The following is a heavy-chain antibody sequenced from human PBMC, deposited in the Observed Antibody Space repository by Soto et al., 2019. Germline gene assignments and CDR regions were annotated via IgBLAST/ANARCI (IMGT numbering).Heavy chain of an antibody. D-gene: IGHD2-2*02. CDR2: ISSSSSYI. CDR1: GFTFSSYS. V-gene: IGHV3-21*01. Sequence: GSLRLSCAASGFTFSSYSMNWVRQAPGKGLEWVSSISSSSSYIYYADSVKGRFTISRDNAKNSLYLQMNSLRAGDTAVYYCAREPPNCSSTRCYTDQQDAFDIWGQGPMAT. J-gene: IGHJ3*02. CDR3: AREPPNCSSTRCYTDQQDAFDI.